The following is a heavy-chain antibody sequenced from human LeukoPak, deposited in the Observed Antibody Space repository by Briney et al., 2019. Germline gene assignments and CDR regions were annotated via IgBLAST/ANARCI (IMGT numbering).Heavy chain of an antibody. CDR1: GFTFSSYS. Sequence: GGSLRLSCAASGFTFSSYSMNWVRQAPGKGLEWVSSISSGSSYIYYADSVKGRFTISRDNAKNSLYLQMNSLRAEDTAVYYCARDGRVHSYGFDYWGQGTLVTVSS. J-gene: IGHJ4*02. D-gene: IGHD5-18*01. CDR3: ARDGRVHSYGFDY. V-gene: IGHV3-21*01. CDR2: ISSGSSYI.